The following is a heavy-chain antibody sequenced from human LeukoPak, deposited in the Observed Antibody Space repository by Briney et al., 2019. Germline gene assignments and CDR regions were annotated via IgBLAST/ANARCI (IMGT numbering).Heavy chain of an antibody. Sequence: PSETLSLTCTVSGGSISSHYWSWIRQSPGKGLEWIGYTYYSGSTNYNPSLKSRVTISVDTSKNQFSLKLSSVTAADTAVYYCARERIVVVPAAKGYYYYYMDVWGKGTTVTVSS. CDR2: TYYSGST. CDR3: ARERIVVVPAAKGYYYYYMDV. V-gene: IGHV4-59*11. J-gene: IGHJ6*03. CDR1: GGSISSHY. D-gene: IGHD2-2*01.